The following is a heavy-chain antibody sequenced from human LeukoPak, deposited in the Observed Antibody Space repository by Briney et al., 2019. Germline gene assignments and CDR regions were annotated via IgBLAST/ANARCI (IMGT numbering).Heavy chain of an antibody. CDR3: AKQDIRSRGSYD. D-gene: IGHD6-19*01. CDR2: IDGSGGST. J-gene: IGHJ4*02. Sequence: PGGSLRLSCAASGFTFSSHAMSWVRQAAGKGLEWVSGIDGSGGSTYYADSVKGRFTISRDNSKNTLYLQMNSLRVEDTAVYYCAKQDIRSRGSYDWGQGTLVTVSS. V-gene: IGHV3-23*01. CDR1: GFTFSSHA.